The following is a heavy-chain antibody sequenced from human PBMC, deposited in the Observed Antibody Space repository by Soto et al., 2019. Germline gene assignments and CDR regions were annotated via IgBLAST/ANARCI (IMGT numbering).Heavy chain of an antibody. CDR1: GGSISSYY. CDR3: ARFDYGGKLFDY. V-gene: IGHV4-59*08. CDR2: IYYSGST. D-gene: IGHD4-17*01. J-gene: IGHJ4*02. Sequence: SETLSLTCTVSGGSISSYYWSWIRQPPGKGLEWIGYIYYSGSTNYNPSLKSRVTISVDTSKNQFSLKLSSVTAADTAVYYCARFDYGGKLFDYCGRGTLVTVSS.